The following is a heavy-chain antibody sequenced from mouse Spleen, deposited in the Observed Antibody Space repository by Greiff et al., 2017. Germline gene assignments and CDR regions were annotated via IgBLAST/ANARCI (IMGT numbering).Heavy chain of an antibody. J-gene: IGHJ2*01. Sequence: EVQLQESGPELVKPGASVKISCKASGYSFTGYYMNWVKQSPEKSLEWIGEINPSTGGTTYNQKFKAKATLTVDKSSSTAYMQLKSLTSEDSAVYYCARQTGRWYFDYWGQGTTLPVSS. CDR1: GYSFTGYY. CDR3: ARQTGRWYFDY. V-gene: IGHV1-42*01. D-gene: IGHD4-1*01. CDR2: INPSTGGT.